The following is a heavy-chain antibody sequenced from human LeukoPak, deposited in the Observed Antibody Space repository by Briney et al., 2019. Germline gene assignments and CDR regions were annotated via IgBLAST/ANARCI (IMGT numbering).Heavy chain of an antibody. Sequence: GASVKASCKASGYTFTSYGISWVRQAPGQGLEWMGWISAYNGNTNYAQKLQGRVTMTRDTSISTAYMELRGLRSEDTAVYYCVRDAEGAAISVNYWFDPWGQGTLVTVSS. J-gene: IGHJ5*02. D-gene: IGHD2-2*02. CDR2: ISAYNGNT. CDR3: VRDAEGAAISVNYWFDP. V-gene: IGHV1-18*01. CDR1: GYTFTSYG.